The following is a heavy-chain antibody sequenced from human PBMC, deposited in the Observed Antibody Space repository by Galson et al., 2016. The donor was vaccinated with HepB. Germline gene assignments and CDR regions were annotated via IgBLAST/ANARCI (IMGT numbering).Heavy chain of an antibody. Sequence: SLRLSCAASGFIVGDDYMSWVRQAPGKGLEWVSVIYSGGTTYYTDSVKGRFTISRDNSKNTLYLQMNSLRAEDTAVYFCARDLTSPFWSAPSPYGMDVWGQGTTVIVSS. V-gene: IGHV3-53*01. J-gene: IGHJ6*02. CDR1: GFIVGDDY. D-gene: IGHD3-3*01. CDR3: ARDLTSPFWSAPSPYGMDV. CDR2: IYSGGTT.